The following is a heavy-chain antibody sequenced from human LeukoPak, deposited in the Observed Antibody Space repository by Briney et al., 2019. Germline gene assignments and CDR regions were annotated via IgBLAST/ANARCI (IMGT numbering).Heavy chain of an antibody. CDR2: IIASSGST. CDR3: AKGGYDYVEIGYFDF. V-gene: IGHV3-23*01. D-gene: IGHD5-12*01. Sequence: AGGSLRLSCAASGFTFSSYAMSWVRQAPGKGLEWVSVIIASSGSTFYADSVKGRFTISRDNSKNTLYLQMNSLRDEDTAVYYCAKGGYDYVEIGYFDFWGQGTLVTVSS. J-gene: IGHJ4*02. CDR1: GFTFSSYA.